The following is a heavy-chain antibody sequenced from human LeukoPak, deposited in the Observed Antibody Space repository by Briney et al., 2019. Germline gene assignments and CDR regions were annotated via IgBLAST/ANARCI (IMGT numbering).Heavy chain of an antibody. Sequence: PSETLSLTCTVSGGSISSSSYYWGWIRQPPGKGLEWIGEINHSGSTNYNPSLKSRVTISVDTSKNQFSLKLSSVTAADTAVYYCASTRPFDYWGQGTLVTVSS. J-gene: IGHJ4*02. V-gene: IGHV4-39*07. CDR1: GGSISSSSYY. CDR3: ASTRPFDY. CDR2: INHSGST.